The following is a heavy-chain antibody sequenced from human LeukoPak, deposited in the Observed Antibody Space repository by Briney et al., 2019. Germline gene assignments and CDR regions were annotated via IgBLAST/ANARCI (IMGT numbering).Heavy chain of an antibody. CDR2: INHSGST. CDR3: ARFGHFWSGYQTYDFDP. V-gene: IGHV4-34*01. Sequence: SETLSLTCAVYGGSFSGYYWSWIRQPPGKGLEWIGEINHSGSTNYNPSLKSRVTISVDTSKNQFSLKLSSVTAADTAVYYCARFGHFWSGYQTYDFDPWGQGTLVTVSS. J-gene: IGHJ5*02. D-gene: IGHD3-3*02. CDR1: GGSFSGYY.